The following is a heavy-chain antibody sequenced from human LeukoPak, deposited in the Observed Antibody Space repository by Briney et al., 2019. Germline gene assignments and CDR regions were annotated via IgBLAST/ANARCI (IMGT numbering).Heavy chain of an antibody. Sequence: SETLSLTCTVSGGSISSYYWSWIRQPPGKGLEWIGYIYTSGSTSYNPSLKSRVTISVDTSKNQFSLKLSSVTAADTAVYYCASRPPSGSLDYWGQGTLVTVSS. J-gene: IGHJ4*02. CDR2: IYTSGST. CDR1: GGSISSYY. V-gene: IGHV4-4*09. D-gene: IGHD1-26*01. CDR3: ASRPPSGSLDY.